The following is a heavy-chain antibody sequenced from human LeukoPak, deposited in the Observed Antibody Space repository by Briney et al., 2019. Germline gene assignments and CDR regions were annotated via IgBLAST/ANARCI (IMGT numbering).Heavy chain of an antibody. CDR1: GGSISSSNNY. CDR2: IYYTGTT. Sequence: PSETLSVTCTVSGGSISSSNNYWDWIRQPPGKGLEWIGNIYYTGTTYYNPSLKSRVTISVDTSKNQFSLKLSSVTAADTAVYYCARNIRRAPADYWGQGTLVTVSS. J-gene: IGHJ4*02. CDR3: ARNIRRAPADY. V-gene: IGHV4-39*07.